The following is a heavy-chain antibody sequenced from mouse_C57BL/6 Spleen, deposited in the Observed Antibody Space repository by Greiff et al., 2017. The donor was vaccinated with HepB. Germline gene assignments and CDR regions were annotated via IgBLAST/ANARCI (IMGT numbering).Heavy chain of an antibody. CDR2: IHPNSGST. V-gene: IGHV1-64*01. CDR1: GYTFTSYW. Sequence: QVQLQQPGAELVKPGASVKLSCKASGYTFTSYWMHWVKQRPGQGLEWIGMIHPNSGSTNYNEKFKSKATLTVDKSSSTAYMQLSSLTSEDSAVYYCARYNYDYDGGYWGQGTLVTVSA. D-gene: IGHD2-4*01. J-gene: IGHJ3*01. CDR3: ARYNYDYDGGY.